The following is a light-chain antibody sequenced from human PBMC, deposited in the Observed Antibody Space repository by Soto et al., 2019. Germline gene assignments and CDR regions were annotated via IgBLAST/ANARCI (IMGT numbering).Light chain of an antibody. V-gene: IGLV1-40*01. CDR2: ANS. CDR3: QSYDSSLSAYV. CDR1: SSNIGAGYD. Sequence: QSALTQPPSVSGAPGQRGTISCTGSSSNIGAGYDVHWYQQLPGTAPKLLIFANSIRPSGVPGRFSGSKSGTSASLAITGLQADDEADYYCQSYDSSLSAYVFGTGTKVTVL. J-gene: IGLJ1*01.